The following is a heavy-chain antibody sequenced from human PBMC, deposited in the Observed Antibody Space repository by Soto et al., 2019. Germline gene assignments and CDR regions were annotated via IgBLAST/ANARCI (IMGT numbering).Heavy chain of an antibody. CDR1: GFTFSSYA. J-gene: IGHJ4*02. CDR3: ARDLRGGCGGDCYSPDY. Sequence: GGSLRLSCAASGFTFSSYAMHWVRQAPGKGLEWVAVISYDGSNKYYADSVKGRFTISRDNSKNTLYLQMNSLRAEDTAVYYCARDLRGGCGGDCYSPDYWGQGTLVTVSS. CDR2: ISYDGSNK. D-gene: IGHD2-21*02. V-gene: IGHV3-30-3*01.